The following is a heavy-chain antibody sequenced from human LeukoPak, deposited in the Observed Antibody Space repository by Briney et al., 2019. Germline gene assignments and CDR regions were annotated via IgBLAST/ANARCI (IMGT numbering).Heavy chain of an antibody. CDR3: AGTGRSRLDPGGRGSYPRFDY. V-gene: IGHV4-59*11. CDR2: IYYSAST. CDR1: GDSIRSPN. J-gene: IGHJ4*02. D-gene: IGHD2-15*01. Sequence: SETLSLTCTVSGDSIRSPNWSWSRHHPREGLEWMRYIYYSASTNYNPSPHSRVTISVDTSKNQFSLKLSSVTAADTAVYYCAGTGRSRLDPGGRGSYPRFDYWGQGSLVTVSS.